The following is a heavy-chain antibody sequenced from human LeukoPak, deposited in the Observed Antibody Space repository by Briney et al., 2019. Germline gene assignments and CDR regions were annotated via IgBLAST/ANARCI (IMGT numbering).Heavy chain of an antibody. CDR1: GYTLTELS. CDR3: ATDLGIAAAGSFDY. Sequence: ASVKVSCKVSGYTLTELSMHWVRQAPGKGLEWMGGFDPEDGETIYAQKFQGRVTMTEDTSTDTAYTELSSLRSEDTAVYYCATDLGIAAAGSFDYWGQGTLVTVSS. CDR2: FDPEDGET. V-gene: IGHV1-24*01. D-gene: IGHD6-13*01. J-gene: IGHJ4*02.